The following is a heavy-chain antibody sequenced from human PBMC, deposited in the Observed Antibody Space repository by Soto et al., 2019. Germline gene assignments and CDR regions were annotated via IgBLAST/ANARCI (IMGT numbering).Heavy chain of an antibody. Sequence: QVQLVQSGAEVKKPGASVKVSCKASGYTFTSYGISWVRQAPGQGHEWMGWISAYNGNTNYAQKLQGRVTMTTDTSSDTAYMESSSLISADTAADYCARGGGAADYWGQGSLVAVCS. CDR1: GYTFTSYG. D-gene: IGHD2-15*01. V-gene: IGHV1-18*01. CDR2: ISAYNGNT. J-gene: IGHJ4*02. CDR3: ARGGGAADY.